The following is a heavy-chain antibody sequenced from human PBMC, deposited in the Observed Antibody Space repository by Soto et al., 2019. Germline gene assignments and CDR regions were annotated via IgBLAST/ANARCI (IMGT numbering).Heavy chain of an antibody. D-gene: IGHD1-26*01. J-gene: IGHJ4*02. CDR1: GFSVSSNY. Sequence: VQLVETGGGMIQPGGSLTLSCAVSGFSVSSNYMSWVRQAPGKGLEWVSLIYSGGSPYYADSVKGRFVISRDNSKNTLYLQMNSLRVEDTAVYYCARRYIVGVTGDYWGQGTRVTVSS. CDR3: ARRYIVGVTGDY. V-gene: IGHV3-53*02. CDR2: IYSGGSP.